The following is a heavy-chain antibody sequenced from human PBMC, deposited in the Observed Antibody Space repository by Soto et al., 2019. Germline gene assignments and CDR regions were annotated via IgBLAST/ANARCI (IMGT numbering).Heavy chain of an antibody. V-gene: IGHV3-30-3*01. J-gene: IGHJ4*02. D-gene: IGHD2-2*01. CDR2: ISHDGSNK. CDR3: ARDRSMVVVVPGY. CDR1: GFTFSSYA. Sequence: QVQLVESGGGVVQPGRSLRLSCAASGFTFSSYAMHWVRQAPGKGLEWVALISHDGSNKYYANSVKGRFTISRDNAMIMLYLQMNSLRVDDTAVYYCARDRSMVVVVPGYWGQGSLVTVAS.